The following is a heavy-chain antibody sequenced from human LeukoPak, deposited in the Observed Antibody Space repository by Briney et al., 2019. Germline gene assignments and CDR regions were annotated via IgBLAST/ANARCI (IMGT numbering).Heavy chain of an antibody. V-gene: IGHV4-31*03. D-gene: IGHD2-15*01. Sequence: SQTLSLTCTVSGGSLSSGGYYWSWVRQHPGKGLEWIGYIYYSGSTYYNPSLKSRVTISVDTPKNQFSLKLSSVPAADTAVYCCARDQRITYGMDVWGQGTTVTVSS. J-gene: IGHJ6*02. CDR1: GGSLSSGGYY. CDR2: IYYSGST. CDR3: ARDQRITYGMDV.